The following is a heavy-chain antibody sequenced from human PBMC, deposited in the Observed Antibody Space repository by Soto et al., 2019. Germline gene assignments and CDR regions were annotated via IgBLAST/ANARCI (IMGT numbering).Heavy chain of an antibody. CDR1: GYTFTSYG. V-gene: IGHV1-2*04. J-gene: IGHJ4*02. D-gene: IGHD3-22*01. CDR3: ARGRDYYDSSNDFDY. Sequence: ASVKVSCKASGYTFTSYGISWVRQAPGQGLEWMGWISAYSGGTNYAQKFQGWVTMTRDTSISTAYMELSRLRSDDTAVYYCARGRDYYDSSNDFDYWGQGTLVTVSS. CDR2: ISAYSGGT.